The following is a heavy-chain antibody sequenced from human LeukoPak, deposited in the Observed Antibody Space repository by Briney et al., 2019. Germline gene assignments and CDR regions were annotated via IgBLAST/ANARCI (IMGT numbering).Heavy chain of an antibody. Sequence: ASVKVSCKASGYTFTGYYMHWVRPAPGQGLEWMGWINPNSGGTNYAQKFQGRVTMTRDTSISTAYMELSRLRSDDTAVYYCARDLGTVTTNYFDYWGQGTLVTVSS. CDR3: ARDLGTVTTNYFDY. V-gene: IGHV1-2*02. CDR1: GYTFTGYY. D-gene: IGHD4-11*01. CDR2: INPNSGGT. J-gene: IGHJ4*02.